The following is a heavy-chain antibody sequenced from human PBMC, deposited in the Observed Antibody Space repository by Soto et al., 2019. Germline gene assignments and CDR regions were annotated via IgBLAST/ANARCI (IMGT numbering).Heavy chain of an antibody. CDR1: GFPFEDYA. D-gene: IGHD2-2*01. V-gene: IGHV3-9*01. CDR2: ISSNSDNI. Sequence: EFQLVETGGNLVQPGRSLRLSCATSGFPFEDYAMHWVRQTPGKGLEWVSGISSNSDNIVYAESVKGRFTISRDNARKSLYLQRNSLTAEDTALYFCAKSGCGGTRCYLNSWGRGTLVTVSS. CDR3: AKSGCGGTRCYLNS. J-gene: IGHJ5*01.